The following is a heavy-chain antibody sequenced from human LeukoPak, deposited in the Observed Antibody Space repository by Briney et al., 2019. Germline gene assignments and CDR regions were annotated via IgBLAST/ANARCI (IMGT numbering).Heavy chain of an antibody. Sequence: ASVKVSCKASGYTFTSYGISWVRQAPGQGLEWMGWISAYNGNTNYAQKLQGRVTMTTDTSTSTAYMELRSLRSDDTAVYYCAREVEGPAYYYYYYMDVWGKATTVTVS. V-gene: IGHV1-18*01. CDR3: AREVEGPAYYYYYYMDV. J-gene: IGHJ6*03. CDR1: GYTFTSYG. CDR2: ISAYNGNT.